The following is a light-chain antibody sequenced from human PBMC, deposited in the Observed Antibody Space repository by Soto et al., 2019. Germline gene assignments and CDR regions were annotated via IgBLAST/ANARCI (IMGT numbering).Light chain of an antibody. V-gene: IGLV2-14*03. J-gene: IGLJ3*02. CDR3: SSYTNRDTVV. CDR1: SSDVGGYNY. CDR2: DVT. Sequence: QSVLTQPASVSGSPGQSITIFCTGTSSDVGGYNYVSWYQQRPGKPPKLMIYDVTNRPSGVSNRFSGSKSGSTASLTISGLQAEHEGDYYCSSYTNRDTVVFGGGTQLTVL.